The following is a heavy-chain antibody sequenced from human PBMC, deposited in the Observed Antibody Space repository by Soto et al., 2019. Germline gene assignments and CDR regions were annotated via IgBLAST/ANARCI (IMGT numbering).Heavy chain of an antibody. V-gene: IGHV4-30-4*01. CDR3: ARVIITATGTSGFDS. CDR2: VYYRDSA. D-gene: IGHD6-13*01. CDR1: GGSIRSSDYY. J-gene: IGHJ4*02. Sequence: QVQLQESGPGRVKPSQTLSLTCTVSGGSIRSSDYYWSWIRQPPGKGPEWTGYVYYRDSAYYNPFLQSRGFISIDTSKNQSSLTLSSVTAAHTAVYYCARVIITATGTSGFDSWGQGTLVTVSS.